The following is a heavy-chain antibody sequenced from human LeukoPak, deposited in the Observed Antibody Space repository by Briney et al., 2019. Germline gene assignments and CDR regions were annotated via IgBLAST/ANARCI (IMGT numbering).Heavy chain of an antibody. J-gene: IGHJ6*02. CDR1: GFTFSDYY. CDR2: ISSRGSTI. CDR3: ARHDTAMATDYGMDV. Sequence: GGSLRLSWAASGFTFSDYYMSWIRRAPGKGLGWVSSISSRGSTIYYADSVKGRFTISRDNAKNSLYLQMNSLRAEDTAVYYCARHDTAMATDYGMDVWGQGTTVTVSS. D-gene: IGHD5-18*01. V-gene: IGHV3-11*01.